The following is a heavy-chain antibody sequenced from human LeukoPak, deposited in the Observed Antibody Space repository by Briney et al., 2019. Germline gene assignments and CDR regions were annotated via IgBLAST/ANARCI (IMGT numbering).Heavy chain of an antibody. V-gene: IGHV1-69*04. CDR1: GGTFSSYT. CDR3: ARDGDRGWFHP. Sequence: SVKVSCKASGGTFSSYTISWVRQAPGQGLEWMGRIIPILGIANYAQKFQGRVTITADKSTSTDYMELRSLRSEDTAVYYCARDGDRGWFHPWGQGTLVSVSS. CDR2: IIPILGIA. D-gene: IGHD1-14*01. J-gene: IGHJ5*02.